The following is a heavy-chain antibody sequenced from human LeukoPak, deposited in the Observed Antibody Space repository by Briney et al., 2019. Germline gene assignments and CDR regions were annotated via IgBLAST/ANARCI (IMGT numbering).Heavy chain of an antibody. D-gene: IGHD6-19*01. CDR3: ARGHSMVAGTQEYYYYGMDV. CDR2: INSDGSST. Sequence: QSGGSLRLSCAASGFTFSSYWMHWVRQAPGKGLVWVSRINSDGSSTSYADSVKGRFTISRDNAKNTLYLQMNSLRAEDTAVYYCARGHSMVAGTQEYYYYGMDVWGQGTTVTVSS. V-gene: IGHV3-74*01. J-gene: IGHJ6*02. CDR1: GFTFSSYW.